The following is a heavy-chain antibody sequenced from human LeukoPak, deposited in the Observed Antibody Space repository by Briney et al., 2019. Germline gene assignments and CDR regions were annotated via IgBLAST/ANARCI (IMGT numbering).Heavy chain of an antibody. CDR1: GGSISTYY. D-gene: IGHD4-17*01. V-gene: IGHV4-4*07. Sequence: SETLSLTCTVSGGSISTYYWNWIRQSAGKGLEWIGRIYISGRTKYNPSLESRVTMSIDMTKKEISLKPRSVTAADTAIYYCAGDYGDPRDWFDPWGQGSLVTVSS. J-gene: IGHJ5*02. CDR2: IYISGRT. CDR3: AGDYGDPRDWFDP.